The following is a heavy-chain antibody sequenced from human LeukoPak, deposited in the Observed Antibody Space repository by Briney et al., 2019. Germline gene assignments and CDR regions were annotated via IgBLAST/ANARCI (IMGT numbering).Heavy chain of an antibody. CDR1: GYTFTSYG. CDR3: ARGHKNDFRQLVRGAFDI. V-gene: IGHV1-18*01. Sequence: GASVKVSCKASGYTFTSYGISWVRQAPGQGLEWMGWISAYNGNTNYAQKLQGRVTMTTDTSTSTAYMELRSLRSDDTAVYYCARGHKNDFRQLVRGAFDIWGQGTMVTVSS. J-gene: IGHJ3*02. D-gene: IGHD6-13*01. CDR2: ISAYNGNT.